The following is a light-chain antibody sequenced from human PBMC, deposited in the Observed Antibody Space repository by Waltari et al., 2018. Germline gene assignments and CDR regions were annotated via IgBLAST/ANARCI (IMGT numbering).Light chain of an antibody. CDR1: SSDVEGFNF. V-gene: IGLV2-14*03. CDR3: SSYTSVNTR. Sequence: QSALTQPASMSGSPGQSLTISCTGTSSDVEGFNFVSWYQQYPGKAPKLIIYDVANRPSGVSHRFSGSRSDNTDSLTISGLQAEDEADYYCSSYTSVNTRFGGGTKLTVL. CDR2: DVA. J-gene: IGLJ2*01.